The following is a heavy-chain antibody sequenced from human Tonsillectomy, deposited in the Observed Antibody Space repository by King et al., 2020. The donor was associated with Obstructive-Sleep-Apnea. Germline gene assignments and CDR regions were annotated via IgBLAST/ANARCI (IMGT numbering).Heavy chain of an antibody. CDR3: TRRGGTDSSGYYYVDPVGS. CDR1: GFTFSGSA. V-gene: IGHV3-73*02. Sequence: VQLVESGGGLVQPGGSLTLSCAASGFTFSGSAMHWVRQASGKGLEWVGRIGSNANSYATAYAASVTGRFTISRDDSKNTAYLQMNSLKTEDTAVYFWTRRGGTDSSGYYYVDPVGSWGQGTLVTVS. J-gene: IGHJ5*02. CDR2: IGSNANSYAT. D-gene: IGHD3-22*01.